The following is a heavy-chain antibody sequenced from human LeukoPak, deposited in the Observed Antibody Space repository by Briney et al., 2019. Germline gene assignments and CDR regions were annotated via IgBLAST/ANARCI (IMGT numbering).Heavy chain of an antibody. J-gene: IGHJ6*03. V-gene: IGHV3-74*01. CDR3: AREWALPGAYYMDV. Sequence: GGSLRLSCAASGSTFSTYWMHWVRQAPGKGLVWVSRISSDGRNTIYADPVKGRFTISRDSANNTLFLQMNSLRGDDTAVYYCAREWALPGAYYMDVWGKGTTVTVSS. CDR2: ISSDGRNT. CDR1: GSTFSTYW. D-gene: IGHD7-27*01.